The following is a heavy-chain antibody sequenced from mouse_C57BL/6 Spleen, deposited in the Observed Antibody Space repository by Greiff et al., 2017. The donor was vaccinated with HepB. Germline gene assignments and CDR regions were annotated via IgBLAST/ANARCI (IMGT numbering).Heavy chain of an antibody. Sequence: QVQLQQSGAELVRPGTSVKVSCKASGYAFTNYLIEWVKQRPGQGLEWIGVINPGSGGTNYNEKFKGKATLTADKSSSTAYMQLSSLTSEDSAVYFCARSGGNYVGYYAMDYWGQGTSVTVSS. V-gene: IGHV1-54*01. CDR1: GYAFTNYL. J-gene: IGHJ4*01. CDR3: ARSGGNYVGYYAMDY. D-gene: IGHD2-1*01. CDR2: INPGSGGT.